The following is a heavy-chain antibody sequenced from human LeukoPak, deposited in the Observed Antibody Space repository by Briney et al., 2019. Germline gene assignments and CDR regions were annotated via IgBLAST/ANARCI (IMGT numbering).Heavy chain of an antibody. J-gene: IGHJ1*01. V-gene: IGHV3-7*01. Sequence: PGGSLRLSCAASGFTFKRYHMSWVRQAPGKGLEWVANIQQHGSETYYGDSVKGRFTISRDNAKNSLYLQMNSLRAEDTAVYYCATYSSSNGREFQYWGQGTLVTVSS. CDR3: ATYSSSNGREFQY. D-gene: IGHD2-2*01. CDR2: IQQHGSET. CDR1: GFTFKRYH.